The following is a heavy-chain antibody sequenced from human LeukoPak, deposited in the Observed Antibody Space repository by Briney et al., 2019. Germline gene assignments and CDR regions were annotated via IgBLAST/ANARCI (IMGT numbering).Heavy chain of an antibody. D-gene: IGHD3-22*01. V-gene: IGHV3-23*01. CDR3: ANYYDSSGYAQYAFDI. CDR1: GFTFSSYA. Sequence: PGGSLRLSCAASGFTFSSYAMSWVRQAPGKGLEWVSAISGSGGSTYYADSVKGRFTISRDNSKNTLYLQMNSLRAEDTAVYYCANYYDSSGYAQYAFDIWGQGTMVTVSS. CDR2: ISGSGGST. J-gene: IGHJ3*02.